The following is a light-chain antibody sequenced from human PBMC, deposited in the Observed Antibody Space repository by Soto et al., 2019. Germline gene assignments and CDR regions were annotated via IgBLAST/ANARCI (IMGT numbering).Light chain of an antibody. CDR3: QHYGNSPPWT. V-gene: IGKV3-20*01. Sequence: EIVLTQSPGTLSLSPGKRATLSCRSSQSVSATYYLAWYQQKPGQAPRLLIYGTAIRATGIPDRFSGSGSGTDLTLTISRLEPEDFGVYYWQHYGNSPPWTFGQGTKVEIK. CDR2: GTA. J-gene: IGKJ1*01. CDR1: QSVSATY.